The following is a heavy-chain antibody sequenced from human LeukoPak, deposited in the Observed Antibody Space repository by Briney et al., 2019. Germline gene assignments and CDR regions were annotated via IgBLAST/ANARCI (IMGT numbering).Heavy chain of an antibody. D-gene: IGHD2-21*02. CDR1: GGSISGNA. V-gene: IGHV4-59*08. CDR2: IYKSGST. J-gene: IGHJ6*02. Sequence: SETLSLTCTVSGGSISGNAWSWIRQTPEKGLEWIGYIYKSGSTKYNPSLKGRVTISPDTSKNQFSLKLRSVAAADTAVYYCARHLADCGGDRYIPIYFYGMDVWGQGTAVTVSS. CDR3: ARHLADCGGDRYIPIYFYGMDV.